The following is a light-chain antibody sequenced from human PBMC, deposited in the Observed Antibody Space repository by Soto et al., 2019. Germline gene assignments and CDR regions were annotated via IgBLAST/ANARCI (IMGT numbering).Light chain of an antibody. J-gene: IGKJ3*01. CDR3: QQYGGSPFT. V-gene: IGKV3-20*01. Sequence: VLTQSPGTPSLSPGERSTLSCRASQSVSVNSVAWYQQKGGQAPRLRIYAASTRATGVPDRFSGTGSGTDCALTISRLEPDDSAVYYCQQYGGSPFTVGPGTKVDIK. CDR1: QSVSVNS. CDR2: AAS.